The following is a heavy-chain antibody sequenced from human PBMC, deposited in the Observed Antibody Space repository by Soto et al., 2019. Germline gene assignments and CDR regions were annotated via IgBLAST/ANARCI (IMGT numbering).Heavy chain of an antibody. D-gene: IGHD4-4*01. V-gene: IGHV3-66*01. CDR1: GFTGSSNY. Sequence: GGSLRLSCAASGFTGSSNYISWVRQAPGMGLEWVSIIYDDGTTYYADSVKDRFTISRDNSKNTVLLQMNSLRAEDTAVYYCARAPTITTIYDSWGQGTPVTVSS. J-gene: IGHJ4*02. CDR2: IYDDGTT. CDR3: ARAPTITTIYDS.